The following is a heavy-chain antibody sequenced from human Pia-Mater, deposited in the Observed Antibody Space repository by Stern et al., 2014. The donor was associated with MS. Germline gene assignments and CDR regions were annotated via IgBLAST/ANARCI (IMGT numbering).Heavy chain of an antibody. CDR3: AKEGAIAVAGTGFDY. J-gene: IGHJ4*02. V-gene: IGHV3-23*04. CDR2: ISCSGGST. D-gene: IGHD6-19*01. Sequence: EVHLVESGGGLVQPGGSLRLSCAASGFTFSSYAMSWVRQAPGKGLEGVSAISCSGGSTYYADSVKGRFTISRDNSKNTLYLQMNSLRAEDTAVYYCAKEGAIAVAGTGFDYWGQGTLVTVSS. CDR1: GFTFSSYA.